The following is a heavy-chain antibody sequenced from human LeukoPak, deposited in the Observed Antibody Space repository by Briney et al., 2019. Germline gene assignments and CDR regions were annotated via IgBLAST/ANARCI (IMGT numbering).Heavy chain of an antibody. CDR2: INTRSGGA. V-gene: IGHV1-18*01. Sequence: ASVKVSCKASGYTFTNYGIAWVRQAPGKGLEWMGWINTRSGGAQLAHSLQARVTMTTDTSTSTAYMELRSLRSDDTALYYCARDGIAVAGTLDYWGQGTLVTVSS. CDR1: GYTFTNYG. D-gene: IGHD6-19*01. CDR3: ARDGIAVAGTLDY. J-gene: IGHJ4*02.